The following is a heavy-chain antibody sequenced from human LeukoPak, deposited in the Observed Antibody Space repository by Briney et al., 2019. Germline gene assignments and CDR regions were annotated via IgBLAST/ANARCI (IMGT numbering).Heavy chain of an antibody. CDR2: IKQDGSEK. D-gene: IGHD2-2*01. J-gene: IGHJ3*02. CDR1: GFTFSSYW. V-gene: IGHV3-7*04. CDR3: ARGEYHLPFDI. Sequence: GGSLRLSCAASGFTFSSYWMSWVRQAPGKGLEWVANIKQDGSEKYYVGSVKGRFTISRDNAENSLYLQMNSLRAEDTAVYYCARGEYHLPFDIWGQGTMVTVSS.